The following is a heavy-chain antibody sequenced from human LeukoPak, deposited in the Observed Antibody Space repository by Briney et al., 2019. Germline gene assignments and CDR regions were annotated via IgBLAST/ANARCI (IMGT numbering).Heavy chain of an antibody. Sequence: PGGSLRLSCAASGFTFRSYSMNWVRQAPGKGLEWVSAIDPSSTYIYYADSVKGRFTISRDNAKNSLYLQMNSLRAEDTAVYYCARDLNYYDSSGFDYWGQGTLVTVSS. J-gene: IGHJ4*02. V-gene: IGHV3-21*01. CDR2: IDPSSTYI. CDR3: ARDLNYYDSSGFDY. CDR1: GFTFRSYS. D-gene: IGHD3-22*01.